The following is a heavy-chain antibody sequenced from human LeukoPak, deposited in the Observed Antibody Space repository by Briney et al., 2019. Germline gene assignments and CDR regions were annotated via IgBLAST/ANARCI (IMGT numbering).Heavy chain of an antibody. J-gene: IGHJ6*02. CDR3: ARLSCSGGTCYYYYYYYDMDV. CDR1: GASINNYY. Sequence: SETLSLTCTVSGASINNYYWTWIRQPPGKGLEWIGYISDIGRTNYNPSLKSRVTISVDTSKNQFSLKLSSVTAADTAVYYCARLSCSGGTCYYYYYYYDMDVWGQGTTVTVSS. V-gene: IGHV4-59*08. CDR2: ISDIGRT. D-gene: IGHD2-15*01.